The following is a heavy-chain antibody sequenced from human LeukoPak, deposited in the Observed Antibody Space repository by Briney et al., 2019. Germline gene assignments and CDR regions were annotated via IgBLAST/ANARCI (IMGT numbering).Heavy chain of an antibody. CDR3: ARVQGGGYRTADY. CDR1: GFTFNNYL. V-gene: IGHV3-30*04. D-gene: IGHD6-19*01. CDR2: IVEDGTNQ. J-gene: IGHJ4*02. Sequence: PGRSLRLSCAASGFTFNNYLMHWVRQAPGKGLDWVAVIVEDGTNQYYADSVKGRFPISRDNSKNTLFLQMNSLRSEDTAMYYCARVQGGGYRTADYWGQGTLVTVSS.